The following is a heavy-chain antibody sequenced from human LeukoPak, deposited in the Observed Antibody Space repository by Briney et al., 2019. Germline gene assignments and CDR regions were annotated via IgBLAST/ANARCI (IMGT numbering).Heavy chain of an antibody. Sequence: ASVKVSCTASGGTFSSYAISWVRQAPGQGLEWMGGIIPIFGTANYAQKFQGRVTITADKSTSTAYMELSSLRSEDTAVYYCASSYGDYVFDAFDIWGQGTMVTVSS. D-gene: IGHD4-17*01. CDR1: GGTFSSYA. CDR3: ASSYGDYVFDAFDI. J-gene: IGHJ3*02. V-gene: IGHV1-69*06. CDR2: IIPIFGTA.